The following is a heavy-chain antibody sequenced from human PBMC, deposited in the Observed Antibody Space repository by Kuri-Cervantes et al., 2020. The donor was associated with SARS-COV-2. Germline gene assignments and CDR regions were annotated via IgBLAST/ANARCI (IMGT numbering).Heavy chain of an antibody. CDR3: AKDRGAYQSALAY. CDR2: IRYEGISK. CDR1: GFTFSNCG. Sequence: LSLTCAASGFTFSNCGMHWVRQAPGKGLEWVAFIRYEGISKYYVDSVKGRFTISRDNSRNTLFLQMSGLKSEDTSIYYCAKDRGAYQSALAYWGQGTLVTVSS. J-gene: IGHJ4*02. D-gene: IGHD1-26*01. V-gene: IGHV3-30*02.